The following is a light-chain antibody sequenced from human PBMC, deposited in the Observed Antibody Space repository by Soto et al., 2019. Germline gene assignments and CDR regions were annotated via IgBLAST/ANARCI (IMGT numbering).Light chain of an antibody. Sequence: QSVLTQPPSASGTPGQRVTFSCSGSSSNIGSNYVYWYQQLPGTAPKLLIYRNNQRPSGVPDRFSGSKSGTSASLAISGLRSEDEADYYCAAWDDSLTGRGVFGGGTKLTVL. CDR1: SSNIGSNY. CDR3: AAWDDSLTGRGV. J-gene: IGLJ2*01. V-gene: IGLV1-47*01. CDR2: RNN.